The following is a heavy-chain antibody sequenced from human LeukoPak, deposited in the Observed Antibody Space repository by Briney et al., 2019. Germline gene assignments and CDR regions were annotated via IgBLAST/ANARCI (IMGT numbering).Heavy chain of an antibody. D-gene: IGHD3-10*01. V-gene: IGHV4-61*02. J-gene: IGHJ4*02. Sequence: PSETLSLTCTVSGGSISSGSYYWSWIRQPAGKGLEWIGRIYTSGSTTYNSSLKSRVTISLDKSKNQFSLKLSSVTAAGTAVYYCARDSEYKDYYGSGSCDYWGQGTLVTVSS. CDR3: ARDSEYKDYYGSGSCDY. CDR1: GGSISSGSYY. CDR2: IYTSGST.